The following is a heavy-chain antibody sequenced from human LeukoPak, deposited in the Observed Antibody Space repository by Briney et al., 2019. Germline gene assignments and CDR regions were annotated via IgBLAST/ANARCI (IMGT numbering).Heavy chain of an antibody. CDR1: GFTSSDYY. CDR3: ARDGAYYYDSSGLSP. J-gene: IGHJ5*02. V-gene: IGHV3-11*04. CDR2: ISSSGSTI. Sequence: TGGSLRLSCAASGFTSSDYYMSWIRQAPGKGLEWVSYISSSGSTIYYADSVKGRFTISRDNAKNSLYLQMNSLRAEDTAAYYCARDGAYYYDSSGLSPWGQGTLVTVSS. D-gene: IGHD3-22*01.